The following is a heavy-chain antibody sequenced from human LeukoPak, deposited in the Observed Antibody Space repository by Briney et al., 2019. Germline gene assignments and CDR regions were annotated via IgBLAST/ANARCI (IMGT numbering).Heavy chain of an antibody. J-gene: IGHJ4*02. V-gene: IGHV3-74*01. Sequence: GGSLRLSCAASGFAFSDNWMHWVRQAPGKGLEWVSAINSDGSSINYADSVQGRFTISRDNAKNMLYLQMDSLRAEDTSVYYCTSPPSIAVADPFDSWGQGTLVTVSS. D-gene: IGHD6-19*01. CDR3: TSPPSIAVADPFDS. CDR1: GFAFSDNW. CDR2: INSDGSSI.